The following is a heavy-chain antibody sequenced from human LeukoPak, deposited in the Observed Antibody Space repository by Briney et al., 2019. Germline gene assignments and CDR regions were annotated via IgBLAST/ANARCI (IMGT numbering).Heavy chain of an antibody. D-gene: IGHD1-14*01. V-gene: IGHV4-31*03. Sequence: SETLSLTCTVSGGSISSGGYYWSWIRQHPGKGLEWIGYIYYSGSTYYNPSLKSRVTISLDTSKNQFSLKLSSVTAADTAVYYCARDRKDWYFDLRGRGTLVTVSS. J-gene: IGHJ2*01. CDR3: ARDRKDWYFDL. CDR1: GGSISSGGYY. CDR2: IYYSGST.